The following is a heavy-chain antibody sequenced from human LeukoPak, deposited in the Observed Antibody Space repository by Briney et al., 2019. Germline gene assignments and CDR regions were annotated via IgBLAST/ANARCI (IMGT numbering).Heavy chain of an antibody. V-gene: IGHV3-21*01. CDR2: ISNSSPNI. Sequence: GGSLRLSCAASGFTFISYSMNWVRQAPGKGLEWVSSISNSSPNIYYADSVKGRFTISRDSAKDSLFLQMNSLRAEDTAVYYCARAAYSSTWYSRYFDLWGRGTLVTVSS. J-gene: IGHJ2*01. D-gene: IGHD6-13*01. CDR3: ARAAYSSTWYSRYFDL. CDR1: GFTFISYS.